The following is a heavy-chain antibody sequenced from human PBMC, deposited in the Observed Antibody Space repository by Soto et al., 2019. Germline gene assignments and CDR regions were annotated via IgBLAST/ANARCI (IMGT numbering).Heavy chain of an antibody. Sequence: DVQLLESGGGLVQPGGSLTLSCAASRFRFSDFAMSWVRQAPGKGLEWVSSIGGLGSDTYYADPVKGRFTISRDNSKSTLYLQMDGLRDDDTDVYYCAKDAVPYNGKWDWFDSWGQGTLVIVS. CDR3: AKDAVPYNGKWDWFDS. CDR1: RFRFSDFA. V-gene: IGHV3-23*01. CDR2: IGGLGSDT. D-gene: IGHD1-20*01. J-gene: IGHJ5*01.